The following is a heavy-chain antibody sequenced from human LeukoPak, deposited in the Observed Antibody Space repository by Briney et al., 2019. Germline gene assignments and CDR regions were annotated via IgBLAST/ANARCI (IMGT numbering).Heavy chain of an antibody. D-gene: IGHD1-26*01. CDR1: GFTFSGYS. Sequence: GGSLRLSCAASGFTFSGYSMNWVRQAPGKGLEWVSFISTSSTIIYYADSVRGRFTISRDNAKNSLYLQMNSLRDEDTAVYYCARNPAGIGEYWGQGTLVTVSS. V-gene: IGHV3-48*02. J-gene: IGHJ4*02. CDR2: ISTSSTII. CDR3: ARNPAGIGEY.